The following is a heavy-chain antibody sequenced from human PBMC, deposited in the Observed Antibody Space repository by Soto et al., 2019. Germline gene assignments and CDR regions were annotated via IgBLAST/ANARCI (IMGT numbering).Heavy chain of an antibody. CDR3: ARVWDSSGPNFDY. D-gene: IGHD3-22*01. CDR1: GGFISSGGYY. Sequence: SETLSLTCTVSGGFISSGGYYWSWIRQHPEKGQEWIGYIYYSGSTYYNSSLKSRVTISVDTSKNQFSLKLSSVTFADSAVYYWARVWDSSGPNFDYWGQGTLVTVSS. J-gene: IGHJ4*02. V-gene: IGHV4-31*03. CDR2: IYYSGST.